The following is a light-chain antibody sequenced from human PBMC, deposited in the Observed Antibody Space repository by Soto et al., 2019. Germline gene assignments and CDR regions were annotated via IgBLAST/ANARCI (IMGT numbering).Light chain of an antibody. CDR3: QQYGTSPPYA. V-gene: IGKV3-20*01. CDR1: QTISRHY. CDR2: GAS. J-gene: IGKJ2*01. Sequence: EIVLTQSPGTLSLSPGERATLSCRASQTISRHYLAWYQQKPGQAPRLLIYGASSRATGIPDRFSGSGSGTDFTLTTSRPEPEDFAVYYCQQYGTSPPYAFGQGTDLEIK.